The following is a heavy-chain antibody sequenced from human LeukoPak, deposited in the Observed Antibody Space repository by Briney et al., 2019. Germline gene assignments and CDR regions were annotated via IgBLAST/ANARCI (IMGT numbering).Heavy chain of an antibody. V-gene: IGHV4-59*11. J-gene: IGHJ5*02. D-gene: IGHD3-3*01. CDR1: GGSISSHY. Sequence: SETLSLTCTVSGGSISSHYWSWIRQPPGKGLEWIGYIYYSGSTNYNPSLESRVTISVDTSKNQFSLKLSSVTAADTAVYYCAREPYYDFWSGPQRGFDPWGQGTLVTVSS. CDR2: IYYSGST. CDR3: AREPYYDFWSGPQRGFDP.